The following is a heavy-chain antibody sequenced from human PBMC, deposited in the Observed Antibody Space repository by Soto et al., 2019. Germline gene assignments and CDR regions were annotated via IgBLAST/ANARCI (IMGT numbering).Heavy chain of an antibody. Sequence: PSETLSLTCTVSGGSISSGDDYWSWIRQPPGKGLEWIGYIHYSGSSYYNPSLTSRVTISVDTSKNQFYLKLSSVTAADTAVYYCARERATMTTGYWGQGTLVTVSS. CDR2: IHYSGSS. CDR3: ARERATMTTGY. V-gene: IGHV4-30-4*08. J-gene: IGHJ4*02. D-gene: IGHD4-17*01. CDR1: GGSISSGDDY.